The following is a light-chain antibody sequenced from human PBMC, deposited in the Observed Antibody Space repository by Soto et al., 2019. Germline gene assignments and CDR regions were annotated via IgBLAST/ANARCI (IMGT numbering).Light chain of an antibody. V-gene: IGKV1-39*01. Sequence: DIQMTQSPSSLSASVGDRVTISCRASQTISTSLNWYQQKPGTAPRLLIYRASSVKSGVPPRFSGSGSGRDFTLTISSLRPEDIATYFCQQSYNSPPWTFVQGTKVEVK. CDR1: QTISTS. CDR2: RAS. J-gene: IGKJ1*01. CDR3: QQSYNSPPWT.